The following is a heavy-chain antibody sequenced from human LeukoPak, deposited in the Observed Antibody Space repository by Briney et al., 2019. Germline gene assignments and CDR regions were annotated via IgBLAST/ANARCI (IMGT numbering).Heavy chain of an antibody. J-gene: IGHJ4*02. CDR3: GGPVVYDY. CDR2: ISYDGSNE. CDR1: GFTFSNYA. V-gene: IGHV3-30-3*01. Sequence: GGSLRLSCAASGFTFSNYAMHWVRQAPGKGLEWVAVISYDGSNECYADSVRGRFTISRDNSKNTLYLQMNSLSAEDTAVYYCGGPVVYDYWGQGTLVTVSS. D-gene: IGHD2-15*01.